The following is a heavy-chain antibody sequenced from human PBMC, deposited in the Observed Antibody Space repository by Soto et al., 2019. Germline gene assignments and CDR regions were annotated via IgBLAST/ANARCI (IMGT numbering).Heavy chain of an antibody. J-gene: IGHJ5*02. Sequence: QVQLVESGGGVVQPGRSLRLSCAASGFTFSSYAMHWVRQAPGKGLEWVAVISYDGSNKYYEDSVKGRFTISRDNSKNTLYLQMNRLRAEDTAVYYCARDFWTTVVTPTFDPWGQGTLVTVSS. CDR3: ARDFWTTVVTPTFDP. CDR2: ISYDGSNK. V-gene: IGHV3-30-3*01. D-gene: IGHD3-3*01. CDR1: GFTFSSYA.